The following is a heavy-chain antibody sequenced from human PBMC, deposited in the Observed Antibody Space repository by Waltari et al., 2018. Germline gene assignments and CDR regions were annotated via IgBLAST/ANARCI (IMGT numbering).Heavy chain of an antibody. Sequence: QVQLQQWGAGLLKPSETLSLTCTVYDGSLSGYLWSWFRTPPGKGLEWIGEISHGGSTNYNPSLKSRVTISVDTSKDQFSLKVNSMTAADTAVYYCARWAPSHCSSGTCSEYYFDSWGQGTLVTVSS. D-gene: IGHD6-19*01. CDR1: DGSLSGYL. V-gene: IGHV4-34*01. CDR2: ISHGGST. J-gene: IGHJ4*02. CDR3: ARWAPSHCSSGTCSEYYFDS.